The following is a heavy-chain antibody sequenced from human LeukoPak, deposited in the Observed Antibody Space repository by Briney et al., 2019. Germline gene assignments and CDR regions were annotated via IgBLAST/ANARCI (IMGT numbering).Heavy chain of an antibody. CDR1: TGSISSYY. Sequence: SETLSLTCTVSTGSISSYYWGWIRQPPGKGLEWIGYISYSGGTNYNPSLNSRVTISVDTSKNQFSLKLNSVTAADTAVYYCARMYYDYVWGSYRRYYFDYWGQGILVTVSS. V-gene: IGHV4-59*08. CDR3: ARMYYDYVWGSYRRYYFDY. CDR2: ISYSGGT. D-gene: IGHD3-16*02. J-gene: IGHJ4*02.